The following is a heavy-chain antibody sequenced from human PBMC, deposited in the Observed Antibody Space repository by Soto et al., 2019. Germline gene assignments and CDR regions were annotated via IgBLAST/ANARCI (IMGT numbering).Heavy chain of an antibody. D-gene: IGHD2-15*01. J-gene: IGHJ4*02. V-gene: IGHV4-31*03. CDR1: GGSISSGGYY. CDR3: ARDSACSGGSCPWVPFDY. CDR2: IYYSGST. Sequence: SETLSLTCTVSGGSISSGGYYWSWIRQHPGKGLEWIGYIYYSGSTYYNPSLKSRVTISVDTSKNQFSLKLSSVTAADTAVYYCARDSACSGGSCPWVPFDYWGQGTLVTVSS.